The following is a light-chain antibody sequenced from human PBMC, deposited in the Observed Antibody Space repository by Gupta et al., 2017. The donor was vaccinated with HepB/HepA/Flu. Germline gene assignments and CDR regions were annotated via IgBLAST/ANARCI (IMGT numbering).Light chain of an antibody. CDR2: SNN. J-gene: IGLJ1*01. CDR3: AAWDDSLNGYV. Sequence: QSVLTQPPSASGHPGQRVTISCSGSSSNIGSNTVNWYQQLPGTAPKLLIYSNNQRPSGVPDRLSGSKSGTSASLAISGLQSEDESDYYCAAWDDSLNGYVFGTGTKVTVL. V-gene: IGLV1-44*01. CDR1: SSNIGSNT.